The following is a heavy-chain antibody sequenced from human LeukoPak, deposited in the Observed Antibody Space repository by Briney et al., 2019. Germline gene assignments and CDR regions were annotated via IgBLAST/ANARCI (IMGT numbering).Heavy chain of an antibody. Sequence: SETLSLTCTVSGGSISSYYWSWIRQPPGKGLEWIGYIYYSGSTNYNPSLKSRVTISVDTSKNQFSLKLSSVTAADTAVYYCARDRLVDYDFWSGYYDYWGQGTLVTVSS. CDR1: GGSISSYY. V-gene: IGHV4-59*01. CDR2: IYYSGST. J-gene: IGHJ4*02. D-gene: IGHD3-3*01. CDR3: ARDRLVDYDFWSGYYDY.